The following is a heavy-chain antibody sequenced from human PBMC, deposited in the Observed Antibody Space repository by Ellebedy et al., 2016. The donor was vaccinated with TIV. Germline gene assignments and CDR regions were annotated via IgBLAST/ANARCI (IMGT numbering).Heavy chain of an antibody. J-gene: IGHJ3*02. Sequence: GGSLRLXXAASGFTFSSYWMSWVRQAPGKGLEWVANIKQDGSEKYYVDSVKGRFTISRDNAKNSLYLQMNSLRAEDTAVYYCARGALWFGEFPHAFDIWGQGTMVTVSS. CDR2: IKQDGSEK. CDR1: GFTFSSYW. D-gene: IGHD3-10*01. CDR3: ARGALWFGEFPHAFDI. V-gene: IGHV3-7*03.